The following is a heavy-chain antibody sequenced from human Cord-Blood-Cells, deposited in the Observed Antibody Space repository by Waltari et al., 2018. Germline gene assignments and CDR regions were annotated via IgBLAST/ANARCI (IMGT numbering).Heavy chain of an antibody. Sequence: QLQLQESGPGLVKPSETLSLTCTVSGDSISSSSYYWGWIRQPPGKGLEWIGSIYYSGSTYYNPSLKSRVTISVDTSKNQFSLKLSSVTAADTAVYYCARQYSSSSRYFDYWGQGTLVTVSS. D-gene: IGHD6-6*01. CDR1: GDSISSSSYY. J-gene: IGHJ4*02. CDR3: ARQYSSSSRYFDY. CDR2: IYYSGST. V-gene: IGHV4-39*01.